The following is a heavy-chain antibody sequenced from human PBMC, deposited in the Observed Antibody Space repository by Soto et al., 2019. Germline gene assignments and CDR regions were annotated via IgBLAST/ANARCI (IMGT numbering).Heavy chain of an antibody. Sequence: QVQLVQSGAEVKKPGSSVKVSCKASGGTFSSYAISWVRQAPGQGLEWMGGIIPIFGTANYAQKFQGRVTITADESPCRAYRELSSLRSEDTAVYYCARFLWSGERGYSFDYWGQGTLVSVSS. CDR2: IIPIFGTA. CDR1: GGTFSSYA. J-gene: IGHJ4*02. D-gene: IGHD3-10*01. V-gene: IGHV1-69*01. CDR3: ARFLWSGERGYSFDY.